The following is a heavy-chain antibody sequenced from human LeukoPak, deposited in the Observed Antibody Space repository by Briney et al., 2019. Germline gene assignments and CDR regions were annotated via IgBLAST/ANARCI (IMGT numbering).Heavy chain of an antibody. CDR1: GYTLAELS. Sequence: ASVKVSCKVSGYTLAELSMHWVRQAPGKGLEWMGGFDPEDGETIYAQKFQGRVTMTRDTSTSTVYMELSSLRSEDTAVYYCASSSGCYAYFDYWGQGTLVTVSS. CDR2: FDPEDGET. D-gene: IGHD6-19*01. V-gene: IGHV1-24*01. CDR3: ASSSGCYAYFDY. J-gene: IGHJ4*02.